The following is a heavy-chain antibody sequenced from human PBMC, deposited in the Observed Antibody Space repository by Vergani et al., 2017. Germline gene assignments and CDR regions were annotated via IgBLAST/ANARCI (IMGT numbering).Heavy chain of an antibody. V-gene: IGHV3-23*01. D-gene: IGHD2-2*02. Sequence: EVQLLESGGGLVQPGGSLRLSFAASGFTFSSYAMSWVRQAPGKGLEWVSAISGSGGSTYYADSVKGRFTISRDNSKNTLYLQMNSLRAENTAVYYCAKGVVVVPAAIGAMDVWGLGTTVAVSS. CDR1: GFTFSSYA. CDR2: ISGSGGST. J-gene: IGHJ6*02. CDR3: AKGVVVVPAAIGAMDV.